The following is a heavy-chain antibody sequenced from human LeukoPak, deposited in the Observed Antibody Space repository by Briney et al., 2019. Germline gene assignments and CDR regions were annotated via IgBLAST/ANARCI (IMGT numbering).Heavy chain of an antibody. D-gene: IGHD3-22*01. V-gene: IGHV3-7*01. CDR3: ARDPDYFDSNPDY. Sequence: GGSLRLSCAASGFTFSSYWMSWVRQAPGKGLEWVANIKQDGSEKYYADSVKGRFTISRDNAKNSLYLQMNSLRAEDTAVYYCARDPDYFDSNPDYWGQGTLVTVSS. CDR2: IKQDGSEK. J-gene: IGHJ4*02. CDR1: GFTFSSYW.